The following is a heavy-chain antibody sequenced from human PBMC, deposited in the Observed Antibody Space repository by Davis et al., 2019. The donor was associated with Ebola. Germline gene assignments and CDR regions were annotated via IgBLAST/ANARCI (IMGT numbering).Heavy chain of an antibody. J-gene: IGHJ6*02. D-gene: IGHD2-2*01. CDR1: GFTFSSYA. CDR3: ARDIVGVPEAIGLYYYYGMDA. V-gene: IGHV3-30-3*01. CDR2: ISYDGSNK. Sequence: PGGSLRLSCAASGFTFSSYAMHWVRQAPGRGLEWVAVISYDGSNKYYADPVKGRFTISRDNSENTLYLQMNSLRAEDTAVYYCARDIVGVPEAIGLYYYYGMDAWGLGTTVTVSS.